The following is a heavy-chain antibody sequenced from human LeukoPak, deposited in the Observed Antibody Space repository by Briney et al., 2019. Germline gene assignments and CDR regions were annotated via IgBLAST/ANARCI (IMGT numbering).Heavy chain of an antibody. CDR2: ISSTSTSI. J-gene: IGHJ4*02. CDR3: ATYPGYTYEVEAPRPARGY. D-gene: IGHD5-18*01. Sequence: GGSPRLSYSASGFSFSYYNMNWVRQAPGKGLEWVSYISSTSTSIYYADSVMGRFSISRDKNSLYLQMNSLRADDTAVYYCATYPGYTYEVEAPRPARGYWGQGTLVTVSS. CDR1: GFSFSYYN. V-gene: IGHV3-48*01.